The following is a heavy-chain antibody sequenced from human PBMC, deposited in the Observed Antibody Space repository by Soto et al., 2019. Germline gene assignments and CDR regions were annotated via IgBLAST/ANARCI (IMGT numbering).Heavy chain of an antibody. Sequence: SVKVSCKASGGTFSSYAISWVRQAPGQGLEWMGGIIPIFGTVNYAQKFQGRVTITADESTSTAYMELSSLRSEDTAVYYCARRSEGTDIVATIPYLGMDVWGQGTTVTVSS. D-gene: IGHD5-12*01. J-gene: IGHJ6*02. V-gene: IGHV1-69*13. CDR1: GGTFSSYA. CDR2: IIPIFGTV. CDR3: ARRSEGTDIVATIPYLGMDV.